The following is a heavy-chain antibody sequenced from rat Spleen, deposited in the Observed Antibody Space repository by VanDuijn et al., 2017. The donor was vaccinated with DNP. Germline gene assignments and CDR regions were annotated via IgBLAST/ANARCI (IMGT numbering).Heavy chain of an antibody. Sequence: EVQLVESGGGLVQPGRFLKLSCAASRFTFSNYGMAWVRQAPTKGLEWVASISTGGGTTYYRDSVKGRFTISRENAKNILYLQMDSLRSEDTATYYCASLWTLTYWGQGTLVTVSS. D-gene: IGHD1-3*01. CDR1: RFTFSNYG. CDR2: ISTGGGTT. J-gene: IGHJ3*01. V-gene: IGHV5S13*01. CDR3: ASLWTLTY.